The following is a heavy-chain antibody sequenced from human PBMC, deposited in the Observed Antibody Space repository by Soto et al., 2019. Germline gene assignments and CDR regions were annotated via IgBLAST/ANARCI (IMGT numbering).Heavy chain of an antibody. CDR3: ARVGIAAAGTLYFDY. Sequence: SETLSLTCTVSGGSISSYYWSWIRQPPGKGLEWIGYIYYSGSTNYNPSLKSRVTISVDTSKNQFSLKLSSVTAADTAVYYCARVGIAAAGTLYFDYWGQGTLVTVSS. CDR2: IYYSGST. D-gene: IGHD6-13*01. V-gene: IGHV4-59*01. CDR1: GGSISSYY. J-gene: IGHJ4*02.